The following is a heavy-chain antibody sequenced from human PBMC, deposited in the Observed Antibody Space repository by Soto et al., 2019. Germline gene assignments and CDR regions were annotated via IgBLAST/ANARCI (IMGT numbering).Heavy chain of an antibody. CDR2: IYYSGST. CDR3: ARRYCSGGSCYSWYVDL. J-gene: IGHJ2*01. V-gene: IGHV4-39*01. Sequence: QLQLQESGPGLVKPSETLSLTCTVSGGSISSSSYYWGWIRQPPGKGLEWIGSIYYSGSTYYNPSLKSRVTISVDTSKNQFSLKLSSVTAADTAVYYCARRYCSGGSCYSWYVDLWGRGTLVTVSS. CDR1: GGSISSSSYY. D-gene: IGHD2-15*01.